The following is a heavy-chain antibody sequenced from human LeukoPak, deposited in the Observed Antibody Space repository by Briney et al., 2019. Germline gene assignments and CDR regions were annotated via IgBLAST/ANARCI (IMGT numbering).Heavy chain of an antibody. V-gene: IGHV4-59*01. J-gene: IGHJ5*02. CDR2: IYYSGST. D-gene: IGHD3-10*01. Sequence: PSETLSLTCTVSGGSISSYYWSWIRQPPGKGLEWIGYIYYSGSTNYNPSLKSRVTISVDTSKNQFSLKLSSVTVADTAVYYCARDNGEIDWFDPWGQGTLVTVSS. CDR1: GGSISSYY. CDR3: ARDNGEIDWFDP.